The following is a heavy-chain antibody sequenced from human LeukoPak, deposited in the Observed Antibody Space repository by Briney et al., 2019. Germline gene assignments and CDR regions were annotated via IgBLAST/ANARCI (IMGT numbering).Heavy chain of an antibody. V-gene: IGHV4-39*01. CDR1: GGTISSSSYY. Sequence: PSETLSLTCTVSGGTISSSSYYWGWIRLPPGKGLEWTGGIYYSGTTYYNPSLKSRFTISVDTAKSQFSLRLTSVTAADTAVSYCARHVRFLELLSTYYFDYWGQRTLVTVSS. J-gene: IGHJ4*02. CDR2: IYYSGTT. D-gene: IGHD3-3*01. CDR3: ARHVRFLELLSTYYFDY.